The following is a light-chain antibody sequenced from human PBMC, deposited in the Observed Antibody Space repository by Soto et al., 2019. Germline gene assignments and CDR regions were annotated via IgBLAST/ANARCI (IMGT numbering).Light chain of an antibody. CDR2: DAS. J-gene: IGKJ1*01. CDR1: QSINNW. Sequence: DIQMTQSPSTLSASVGDRVTITCRASQSINNWLAWYQQKPGKAPKLLIYDASNLQSGVPSRFSGSGSGTEFTLTISSLQPDDFASYYCQQYRDYWTFGQGTKVDIK. V-gene: IGKV1-5*01. CDR3: QQYRDYWT.